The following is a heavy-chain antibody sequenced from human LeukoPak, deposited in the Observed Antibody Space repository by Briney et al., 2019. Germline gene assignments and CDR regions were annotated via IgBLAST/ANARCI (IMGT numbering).Heavy chain of an antibody. CDR2: ISAYNGNT. D-gene: IGHD5-12*01. CDR1: GYTFTSYG. Sequence: ASVKVSCKASGYTFTSYGISGVRQAPGQGLEWMGWISAYNGNTNYAQKLQGRVTMTTDTSTSTAYMELRSLRSDDTAVYYCARDSELSIVATIARLYYGMDVWGQGTTVTVSS. V-gene: IGHV1-18*01. CDR3: ARDSELSIVATIARLYYGMDV. J-gene: IGHJ6*02.